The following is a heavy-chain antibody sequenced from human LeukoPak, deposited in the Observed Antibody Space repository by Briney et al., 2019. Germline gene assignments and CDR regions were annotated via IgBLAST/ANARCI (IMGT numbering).Heavy chain of an antibody. Sequence: PSETLSLTCAVSGGSMSSGGYSWSWIRQPPGKGLEWIGYIYHGGSTYYNPSLKSRVTISVDRSKNQFSLKLNSVTAADTAVYYCARSDEYCTNGVCYYYYGMDVWGQGTTVTVSS. D-gene: IGHD2-8*01. V-gene: IGHV4-30-2*01. CDR3: ARSDEYCTNGVCYYYYGMDV. J-gene: IGHJ6*02. CDR1: GGSMSSGGYS. CDR2: IYHGGST.